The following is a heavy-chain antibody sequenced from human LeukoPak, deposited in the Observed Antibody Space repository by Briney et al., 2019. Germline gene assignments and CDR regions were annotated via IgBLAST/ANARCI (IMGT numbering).Heavy chain of an antibody. D-gene: IGHD2-21*02. V-gene: IGHV1-18*01. CDR3: ARRAAYCGGDCYSAFDI. CDR1: GYTFTSYG. CDR2: ISAYNGNT. Sequence: ASVKVSCKASGYTFTSYGISWVRQAPGQGLEWMGWISAYNGNTNYAQKLQGRVTVTTDTSTSTAYMELRSLRSDDTAVYYCARRAAYCGGDCYSAFDIWGKGTMVTVSS. J-gene: IGHJ3*02.